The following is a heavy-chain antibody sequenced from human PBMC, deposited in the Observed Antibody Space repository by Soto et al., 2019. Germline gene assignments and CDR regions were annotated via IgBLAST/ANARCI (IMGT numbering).Heavy chain of an antibody. J-gene: IGHJ4*02. CDR3: ARYCSSATCYGVFDY. Sequence: QVQLQQWGAGLLKPSETLSLTCAAYGGSFSGYYWSWIRQSPGKGLEWIGEISHSGSTIYNPPLESRVTISADTSKNQFSLRLSSVTAADTALYYCARYCSSATCYGVFDYWGQGTLVTVSS. V-gene: IGHV4-34*01. CDR1: GGSFSGYY. D-gene: IGHD2-2*01. CDR2: ISHSGST.